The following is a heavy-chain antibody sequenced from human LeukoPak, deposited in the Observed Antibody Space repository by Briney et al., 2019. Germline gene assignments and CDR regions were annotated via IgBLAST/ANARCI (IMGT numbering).Heavy chain of an antibody. Sequence: KPSETLSLTCTVSGGSISSGSYYWSWIRQPAGKGLEWIGRIYTSGSTNYNPSLKSRVTISVDTSKNQFSLKLSSVTAADTAVYYCARDYRIVVDAPVLMGGYYYGMDVWGQGTTVTVSS. CDR3: ARDYRIVVDAPVLMGGYYYGMDV. J-gene: IGHJ6*02. D-gene: IGHD2-2*01. V-gene: IGHV4-61*02. CDR1: GGSISSGSYY. CDR2: IYTSGST.